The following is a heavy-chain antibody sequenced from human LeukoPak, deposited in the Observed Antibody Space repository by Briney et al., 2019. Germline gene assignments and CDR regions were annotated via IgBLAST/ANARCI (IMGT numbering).Heavy chain of an antibody. CDR1: GFTFDDYA. CDR3: AKGARRTTVTTIFDY. J-gene: IGHJ4*02. V-gene: IGHV3-9*01. D-gene: IGHD4-17*01. Sequence: GGSLRLSCAASGFTFDDYAVHWVRQAPGKGLEWVSGISWNSGSIGYADSVKGRFTISRDNAKNSLYLQMNSLRAEDTALYYCAKGARRTTVTTIFDYWGQRTLVTVSS. CDR2: ISWNSGSI.